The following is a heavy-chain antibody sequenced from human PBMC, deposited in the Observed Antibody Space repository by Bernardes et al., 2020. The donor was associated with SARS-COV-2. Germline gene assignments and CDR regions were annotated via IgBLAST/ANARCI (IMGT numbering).Heavy chain of an antibody. CDR1: GFTFSSYG. J-gene: IGHJ4*02. V-gene: IGHV3-30*18. D-gene: IGHD2-21*01. CDR2: ISHDGGNN. Sequence: GGSLRLSRAASGFTFSSYGMHWVRQAPGKGLEWVAIISHDGGNNHYAESVKGRFTITRDNSKNTLYLQMNSLGTEDTAVYFCAKAIARFGYYLDYWGQGTLVTVSS. CDR3: AKAIARFGYYLDY.